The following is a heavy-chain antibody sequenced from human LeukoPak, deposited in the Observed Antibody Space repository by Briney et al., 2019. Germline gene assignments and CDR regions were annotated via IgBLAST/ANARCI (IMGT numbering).Heavy chain of an antibody. CDR3: ARAAPRPRLVLPVDY. CDR2: ISSSSRDI. V-gene: IGHV3-21*01. CDR1: GFTFSSYS. D-gene: IGHD6-19*01. Sequence: KAGGSLSLSCAASGFTFSSYSMNWVRQARGKGLGWGGSISSSSRDIYYATCVKGGFTISKDNAKKSLYLKMNTLRPADTAVYYFARAAPRPRLVLPVDYWGQGTLVTVSS. J-gene: IGHJ4*02.